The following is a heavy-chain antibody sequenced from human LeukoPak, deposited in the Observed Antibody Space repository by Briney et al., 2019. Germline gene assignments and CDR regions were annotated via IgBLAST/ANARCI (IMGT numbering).Heavy chain of an antibody. CDR1: GFTFSSSA. Sequence: GNSLRLSCAASGFTFSSSAMRWVRQAPGKGLEWVAVISPDGSDQYYADSVKGRFTISRDKSKNTLYVQMNGLREEDTAVYYCARGSRWLQLEPLDWWGQGTLVTVSS. CDR2: ISPDGSDQ. CDR3: ARGSRWLQLEPLDW. J-gene: IGHJ4*02. V-gene: IGHV3-30*01. D-gene: IGHD5-24*01.